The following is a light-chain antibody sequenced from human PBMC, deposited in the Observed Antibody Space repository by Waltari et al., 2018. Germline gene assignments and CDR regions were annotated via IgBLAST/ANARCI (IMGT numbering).Light chain of an antibody. V-gene: IGKV3-20*01. J-gene: IGKJ1*01. CDR1: QSVSRY. Sequence: EIVLTQSPGTLSLSPGARATLSCRASQSVSRYLAWYQQKPGQAPRLLIYDASTRATGIPDRFSGSGSGTDFSLTISRLEPEDFAVYYCQKYGRLPATFGQGTKLEIK. CDR2: DAS. CDR3: QKYGRLPAT.